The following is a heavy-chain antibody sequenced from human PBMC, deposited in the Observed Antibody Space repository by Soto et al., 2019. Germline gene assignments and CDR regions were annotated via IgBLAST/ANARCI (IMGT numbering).Heavy chain of an antibody. J-gene: IGHJ6*02. D-gene: IGHD4-17*01. Sequence: QSGGSLRLSXSASGFTFNHYAMSWVRQAPGKGLEWVSAVSGRGGSTKYADSVKGRFVISRDNSNSMLFLQMDSLRGEDTAVYYCAKDSTVTTSLYFYYYGFDVWGQGTTVTVSS. CDR3: AKDSTVTTSLYFYYYGFDV. CDR2: VSGRGGST. CDR1: GFTFNHYA. V-gene: IGHV3-23*01.